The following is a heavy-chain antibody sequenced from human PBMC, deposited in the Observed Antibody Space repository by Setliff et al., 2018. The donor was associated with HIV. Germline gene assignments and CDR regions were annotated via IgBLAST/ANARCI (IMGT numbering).Heavy chain of an antibody. J-gene: IGHJ4*02. V-gene: IGHV4-59*08. CDR1: GGSISSYY. CDR3: ARHVGYSSSSLDY. Sequence: SETLSLTCIVSGGSISSYYWSWIRQPPGKGLEWVGYIYYSGTTNYNPSLKSRVTISVDTSKNQFSLKLSSVTAADTAVYYCARHVGYSSSSLDYWGQGTLVTVSS. CDR2: IYYSGTT. D-gene: IGHD6-6*01.